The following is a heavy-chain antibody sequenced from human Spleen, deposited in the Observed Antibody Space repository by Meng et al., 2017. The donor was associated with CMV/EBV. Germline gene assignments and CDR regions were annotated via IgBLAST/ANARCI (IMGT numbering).Heavy chain of an antibody. J-gene: IGHJ5*02. CDR1: GYTFTSYD. V-gene: IGHV1-8*03. CDR2: MNPNSGNT. CDR3: ARGKAAPGGHNWSDP. Sequence: ASVKVSCKASGYTFTSYDINWVRQATGQGLEWMGWMNPNSGNTGYAQKFQGRVTITRKTSISTAYMELSSLRSEDTAVYYCARGKAAPGGHNWSDPWGQGTLVTVSS. D-gene: IGHD2-15*01.